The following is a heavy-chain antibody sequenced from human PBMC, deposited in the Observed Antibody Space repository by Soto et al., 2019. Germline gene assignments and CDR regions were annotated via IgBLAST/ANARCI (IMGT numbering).Heavy chain of an antibody. D-gene: IGHD3-10*01. Sequence: PSETLSLTCTVSGGSISSYYWSWIRQPPGKGLEWIGYIYYSGSTNYNPSLKSRVTISVDTSKNQFSLKLSSVTAADTAMYYCARHSGDPSPHTDYYYGMDVWGQGTTVTVS. J-gene: IGHJ6*02. CDR3: ARHSGDPSPHTDYYYGMDV. CDR2: IYYSGST. CDR1: GGSISSYY. V-gene: IGHV4-59*01.